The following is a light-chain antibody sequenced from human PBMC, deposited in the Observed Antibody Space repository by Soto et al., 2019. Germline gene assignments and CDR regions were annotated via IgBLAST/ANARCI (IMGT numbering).Light chain of an antibody. J-gene: IGLJ1*01. CDR3: AAWDDSLKGYV. V-gene: IGLV1-44*01. CDR2: SYN. CDR1: SSNIGSNT. Sequence: QAVLTQPPSASGTPGQRVTISCSGSSSNIGSNTVNWYQQLPGTAPKLLIYSYNQRPSGVPDRFSGSKSVTSASLAISGLQSEDEADYYCAAWDDSLKGYVFGTGTKLTVL.